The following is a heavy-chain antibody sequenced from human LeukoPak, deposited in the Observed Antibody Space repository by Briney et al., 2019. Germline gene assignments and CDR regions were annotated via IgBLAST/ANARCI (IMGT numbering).Heavy chain of an antibody. J-gene: IGHJ4*02. CDR3: AKDEGPSVDGDYFDY. CDR2: ISGSGGST. Sequence: PGGSLRLSCAASGFTFSSYAMSWVRQAPGKGLEWVSAISGSGGSTYYADSVKGRFTISRDSSKNTLYLQMNSLRAEDTAVYYCAKDEGPSVDGDYFDYWGQGTLVTVSS. D-gene: IGHD3-10*01. CDR1: GFTFSSYA. V-gene: IGHV3-23*01.